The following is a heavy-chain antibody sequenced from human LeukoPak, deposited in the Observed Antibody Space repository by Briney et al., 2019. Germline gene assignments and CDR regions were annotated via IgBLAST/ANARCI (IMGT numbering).Heavy chain of an antibody. CDR3: AGVKVKQWLVRTFDY. CDR2: ISYDGSNK. D-gene: IGHD6-19*01. J-gene: IGHJ4*02. V-gene: IGHV3-30*04. CDR1: GFTFSNYA. Sequence: GGSLRLSCAASGFTFSNYALHWVRQAPGKGLEWVAFISYDGSNKYYADSVKGRFTISRDNSKNTLFLQMNSLRAEDTAVYYCAGVKVKQWLVRTFDYWGQGTLVTVSS.